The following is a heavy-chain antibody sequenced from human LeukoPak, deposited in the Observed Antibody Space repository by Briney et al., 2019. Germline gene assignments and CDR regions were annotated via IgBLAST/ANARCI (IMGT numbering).Heavy chain of an antibody. V-gene: IGHV5-51*01. CDR1: GYSFTRHW. D-gene: IGHD2-2*01. CDR2: IYPGDSDT. J-gene: IGHJ5*02. CDR3: ARHPYSSYCTSSTCHRWFDP. Sequence: GESLKISCKGSGYSFTRHWIGWVRQMPGKGLEWMGIIYPGDSDTKYSPSFQGQVTISVDKSISTAYLQWSSLKASDTAMYYCARHPYSSYCTSSTCHRWFDPWGQGTLVTVSS.